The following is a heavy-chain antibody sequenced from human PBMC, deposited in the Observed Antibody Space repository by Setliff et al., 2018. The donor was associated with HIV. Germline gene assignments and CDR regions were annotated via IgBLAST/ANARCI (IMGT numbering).Heavy chain of an antibody. D-gene: IGHD2-8*02. CDR3: ARPSFGIGGGANFDS. V-gene: IGHV4-39*01. CDR1: GAPTSRSNYF. CDR2: IHSTGTV. J-gene: IGHJ4*02. Sequence: SETLSLTCSVTGAPTSRSNYFWGWIRQPPGKGLEWIAYIHSTGTVYYNPSLKSRVTISVDTSQNRFSLVLTSVTAADTAVCYCARPSFGIGGGANFDSWGQGTPVTVSS.